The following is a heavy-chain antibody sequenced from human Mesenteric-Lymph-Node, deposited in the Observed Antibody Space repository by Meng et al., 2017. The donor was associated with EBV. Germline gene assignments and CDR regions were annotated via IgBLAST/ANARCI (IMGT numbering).Heavy chain of an antibody. CDR2: TYYRTKWYN. J-gene: IGHJ4*02. CDR3: ARSGSSGWIDY. D-gene: IGHD6-19*01. V-gene: IGHV6-1*01. CDR1: GDRVSCNSAA. Sequence: QVKLPQSRPGLVPPSQTLSLTCALSGDRVSCNSAAWNWISQSPSRGLEWLGRTYYRTKWYNGYAVSVKSRITINPDTSKNQFSLQRDSVTPEDTAMYYCARSGSSGWIDYWGQGTLVTVSS.